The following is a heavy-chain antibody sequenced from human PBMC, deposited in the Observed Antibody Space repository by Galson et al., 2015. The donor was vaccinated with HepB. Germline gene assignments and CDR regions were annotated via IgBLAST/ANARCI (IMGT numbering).Heavy chain of an antibody. CDR1: GGTFSSYA. CDR3: ARDGRTYYDFWSGPRYYYYGMDV. D-gene: IGHD3-3*01. J-gene: IGHJ6*02. CDR2: IIPIFGTA. Sequence: CKASGGTFSSYAISWVRQAPGQGLEWMGGIIPIFGTANYAQKFQGRVTITADESTSTAYMELSSLRSEDTAVYYCARDGRTYYDFWSGPRYYYYGMDVWGQGTTVTVSS. V-gene: IGHV1-69*01.